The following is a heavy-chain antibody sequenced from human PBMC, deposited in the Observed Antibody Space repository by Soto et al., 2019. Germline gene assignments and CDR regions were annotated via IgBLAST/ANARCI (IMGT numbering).Heavy chain of an antibody. J-gene: IGHJ4*02. Sequence: EVRLLESGGGLVQPGGSLRLSCAASGFTFSVYARSWVRQAPGKGLEWVSGISGSGDSTHYADSVKGRFTVSSDNSKSMLYLQTNSLRAEDTAIYYCAKALYGGFTYWGQGTLVTVSS. CDR3: AKALYGGFTY. CDR2: ISGSGDST. V-gene: IGHV3-23*01. CDR1: GFTFSVYA. D-gene: IGHD3-10*01.